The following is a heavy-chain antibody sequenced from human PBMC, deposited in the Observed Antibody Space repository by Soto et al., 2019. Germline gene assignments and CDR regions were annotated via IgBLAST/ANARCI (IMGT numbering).Heavy chain of an antibody. D-gene: IGHD3-22*01. Sequence: PGGSLRLSCAASGFTFSSSSMNWVRQAPGKGLEWVSYISSSSRTIYYADSVKGRFTISRDNAKNSLYLQMNSLRAEDTAVYYCAREIYDSSGYYAPFDYWGQGTLVTVSS. V-gene: IGHV3-48*01. J-gene: IGHJ4*02. CDR1: GFTFSSSS. CDR3: AREIYDSSGYYAPFDY. CDR2: ISSSSRTI.